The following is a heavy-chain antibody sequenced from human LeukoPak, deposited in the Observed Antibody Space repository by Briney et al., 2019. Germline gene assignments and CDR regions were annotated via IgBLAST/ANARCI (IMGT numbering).Heavy chain of an antibody. V-gene: IGHV3-20*04. CDR3: ARADYGDYFYFDY. CDR2: INWNGGST. D-gene: IGHD4-17*01. CDR1: GFTFDDYG. J-gene: IGHJ4*02. Sequence: GGSLRLSCAASGFTFDDYGMSWVRQAPRKGLEWVSGINWNGGSTGYADSVKGRFTISRDNAKNSLYLQMNSLRAEDTALYYCARADYGDYFYFDYWGRGTLVTVSS.